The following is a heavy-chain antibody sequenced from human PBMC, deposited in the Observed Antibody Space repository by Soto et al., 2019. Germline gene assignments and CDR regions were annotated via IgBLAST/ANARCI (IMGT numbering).Heavy chain of an antibody. CDR1: GFTFRSYN. V-gene: IGHV3-21*01. D-gene: IGHD2-2*01. CDR3: ARGNIESYQRLDGFDI. J-gene: IGHJ3*02. CDR2: ISVTGAYI. Sequence: EVQLVESGGGLVKPGGSLRLSCAASGFTFRSYNMNWVRQAPGKGPEWVSSISVTGAYIYYADSMKGRFTISRDNAKDSVFLQMDSLRAEDTAVYYCARGNIESYQRLDGFDIWGQGTVVNVSS.